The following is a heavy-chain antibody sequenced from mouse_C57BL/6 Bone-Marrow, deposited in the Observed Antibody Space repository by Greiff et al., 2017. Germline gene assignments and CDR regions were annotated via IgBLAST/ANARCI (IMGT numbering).Heavy chain of an antibody. J-gene: IGHJ2*01. CDR3: ARLAPITTVVATDYFDY. CDR1: GYTFTSYW. D-gene: IGHD1-1*01. CDR2: IDPSDSET. V-gene: IGHV1-52*01. Sequence: QVQLKQSGAELVRPGSSVKLSCKASGYTFTSYWMHWVKQRPIQGLEWIGNIDPSDSETHYNQKFKDKATLTVDKSSSTAYMQLSSLTSEDSAVYYCARLAPITTVVATDYFDYWGQGTTLTVSS.